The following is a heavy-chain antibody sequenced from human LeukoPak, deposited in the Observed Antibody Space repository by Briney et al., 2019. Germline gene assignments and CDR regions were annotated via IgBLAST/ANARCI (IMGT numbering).Heavy chain of an antibody. CDR2: IYNSGGT. J-gene: IGHJ4*02. V-gene: IGHV4-59*01. CDR3: AREVPLQSPEGRYLDY. CDR1: GGSISSNY. D-gene: IGHD6-19*01. Sequence: SETLSLTCTVSGGSISSNYWSWIRQPPGKGLEWIGYIYNSGGTNYNASLKSRVTISVDTSKNQFSLKLRSVTAADTAVYYCAREVPLQSPEGRYLDYWGQGTLVTVSS.